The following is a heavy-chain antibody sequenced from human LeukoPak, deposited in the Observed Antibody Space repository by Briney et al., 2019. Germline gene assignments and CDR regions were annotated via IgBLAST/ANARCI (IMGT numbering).Heavy chain of an antibody. J-gene: IGHJ5*02. CDR1: GYSISSGYY. CDR2: IYHSRST. CDR3: ARDHVNWFDP. V-gene: IGHV4-38-2*02. Sequence: PSETLSLTCTVSGYSISSGYYWGWIRQPPGKGLEWIGSIYHSRSTYYNPSLKSRVTISVDTSKNQFSLKLSSVTAADTAVYYCARDHVNWFDPWGQGTLVTVSS.